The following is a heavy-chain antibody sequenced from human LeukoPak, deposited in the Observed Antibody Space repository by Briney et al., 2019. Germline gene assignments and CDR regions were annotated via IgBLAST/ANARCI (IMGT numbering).Heavy chain of an antibody. D-gene: IGHD6-19*01. Sequence: GRSLRLSCAASGFTFSTYAMHWVRQAPGKGLEWVAMIWYNGKNKHYADSVKGRFTISRDNSKNTLDLQMNSLRADDTAVYYCVRDPSNSGWAFDYCGQGTLVTVSS. CDR3: VRDPSNSGWAFDY. CDR1: GFTFSTYA. CDR2: IWYNGKNK. J-gene: IGHJ4*02. V-gene: IGHV3-33*01.